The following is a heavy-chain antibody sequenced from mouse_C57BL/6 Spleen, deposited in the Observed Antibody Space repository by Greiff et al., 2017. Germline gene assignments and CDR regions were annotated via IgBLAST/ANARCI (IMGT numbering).Heavy chain of an antibody. V-gene: IGHV1-82*01. CDR2: IYPGDGDT. CDR3: ARIHYSNSCAY. D-gene: IGHD2-5*01. CDR1: GYAFSSSW. Sequence: VKLMESGPELVKPGASVKISCKASGYAFSSSWMNWVQQRPGKGLEWIGRIYPGDGDTNYTGKFKGKATLTADKSSSTAYMQLSSLTSEDSAVYFCARIHYSNSCAYWGQGTLVTVSA. J-gene: IGHJ3*01.